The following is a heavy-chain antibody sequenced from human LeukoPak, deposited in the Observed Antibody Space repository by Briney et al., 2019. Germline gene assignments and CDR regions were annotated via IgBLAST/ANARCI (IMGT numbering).Heavy chain of an antibody. D-gene: IGHD3-16*01. J-gene: IGHJ4*02. V-gene: IGHV3-7*01. CDR1: GFTFSSYA. CDR2: IRQDGSEK. CDR3: ARDYWGGRDNFDY. Sequence: GGSLRLSCAASGFTFSSYAMSWVRQAPGKGLEWVANIRQDGSEKYYVDSVKGRFTISRDNAKNSVYLQMNSLRVEGTAVYYCARDYWGGRDNFDYWGQGALVTVSS.